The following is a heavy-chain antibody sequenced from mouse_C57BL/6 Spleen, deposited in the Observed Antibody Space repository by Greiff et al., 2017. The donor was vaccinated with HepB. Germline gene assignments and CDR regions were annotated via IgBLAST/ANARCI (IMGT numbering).Heavy chain of an antibody. Sequence: EVKLMESGGGLVQPGGSLKLSCAASGFTFSDYYMYWVRQTPEKRLEWVAYISNGGGSTYYPDTVKGRFTISRDNAKNTLYLQMSRRKSEDTAMYYCARQGYYDYAWFAYWGQGTLVTVSA. V-gene: IGHV5-12*01. D-gene: IGHD2-4*01. CDR1: GFTFSDYY. CDR2: ISNGGGST. J-gene: IGHJ3*01. CDR3: ARQGYYDYAWFAY.